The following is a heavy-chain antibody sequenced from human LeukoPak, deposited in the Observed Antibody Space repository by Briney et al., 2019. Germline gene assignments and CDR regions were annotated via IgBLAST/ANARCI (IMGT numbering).Heavy chain of an antibody. Sequence: GGSLTLSCAASGFTFGNSWVHWVRQAPGKGLVWVSLINADGSTASYADSVKGRFTISRDDARNTLSLQMNSLTIEDTAVYYCVVVVEPPDSDGFDVWGQGTMITVSS. CDR1: GFTFGNSW. CDR3: VVVVEPPDSDGFDV. V-gene: IGHV3-74*01. J-gene: IGHJ3*01. CDR2: INADGSTA. D-gene: IGHD1-14*01.